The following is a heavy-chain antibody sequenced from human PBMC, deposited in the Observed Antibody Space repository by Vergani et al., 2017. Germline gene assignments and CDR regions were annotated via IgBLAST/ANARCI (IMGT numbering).Heavy chain of an antibody. CDR2: IYSSGST. CDR3: VRRNNVVRETDYFDY. J-gene: IGHJ4*02. Sequence: QVQLQESGPGLLKPSKTPSLTCSVAGDSISSGNYYWNWIRQPAGKGLEWMGRIYSSGSTSYNPSIKSRITMSLDTSKNQFSLSLSSVTAADTAVYYCVRRNNVVRETDYFDYWGQGILVTVSS. CDR1: GDSISSGNYY. D-gene: IGHD3-10*01. V-gene: IGHV4-61*02.